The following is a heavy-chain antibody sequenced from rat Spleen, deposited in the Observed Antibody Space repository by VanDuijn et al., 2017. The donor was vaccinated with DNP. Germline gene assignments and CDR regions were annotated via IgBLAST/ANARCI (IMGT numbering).Heavy chain of an antibody. CDR2: IIYDGSRT. Sequence: EVQLVESGGGLVQPGRSLKLSCAASGFTFSNYDMAWVRQAPTKGLEWVATIIYDGSRTYYRDSVKGRFTISRDNAKSTLYLQMDSLRSEDTATYYFTTDDTTAPFAYWGQGTLVTVSS. J-gene: IGHJ3*01. CDR3: TTDDTTAPFAY. V-gene: IGHV5S10*01. D-gene: IGHD1-6*01. CDR1: GFTFSNYD.